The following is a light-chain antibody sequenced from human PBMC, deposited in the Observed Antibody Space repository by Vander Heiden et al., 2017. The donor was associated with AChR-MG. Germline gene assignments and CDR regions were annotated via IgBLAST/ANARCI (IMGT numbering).Light chain of an antibody. V-gene: IGKV1-12*02. Sequence: DIQMTQSPSSVSASVGDRVTITCRASQDISYWIAWYQQKPGKAPNLLIYSKSALQGGVPSRFSGSGSGTDFTLTISSLQTEDFGTYYCQQSGSFPFTFGGGTKVEIK. J-gene: IGKJ4*01. CDR2: SKS. CDR3: QQSGSFPFT. CDR1: QDISYW.